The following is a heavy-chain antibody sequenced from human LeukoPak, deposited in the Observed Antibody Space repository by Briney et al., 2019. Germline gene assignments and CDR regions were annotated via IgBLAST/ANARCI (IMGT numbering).Heavy chain of an antibody. CDR2: MYHSGST. J-gene: IGHJ4*02. Sequence: SETLSLTCAVSGGSISSDNWWSWVRQPPGKGLEWIGDMYHSGSTKYNPSLKSRVTISVDKSKNQFSLKLSSVTAADTAVYYCARLWLLNLDKWGQGTLVTVSS. V-gene: IGHV4-4*02. CDR3: ARLWLLNLDK. D-gene: IGHD6-19*01. CDR1: GGSISSDNW.